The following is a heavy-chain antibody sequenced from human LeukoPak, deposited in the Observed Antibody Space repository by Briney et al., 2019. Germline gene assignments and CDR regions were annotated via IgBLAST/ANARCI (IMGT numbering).Heavy chain of an antibody. Sequence: GGSLRLSCAASGFSFSSYGMYWVRQAPGKGLEWVAVISYDGSNKYYVDSVKGRFTFSRDNSKNTLYLQMDSLRIEDTAVYYCAKSGAYYGSGDGMDVWGQGTTVTVSS. J-gene: IGHJ6*02. D-gene: IGHD3-10*01. CDR2: ISYDGSNK. V-gene: IGHV3-30*18. CDR3: AKSGAYYGSGDGMDV. CDR1: GFSFSSYG.